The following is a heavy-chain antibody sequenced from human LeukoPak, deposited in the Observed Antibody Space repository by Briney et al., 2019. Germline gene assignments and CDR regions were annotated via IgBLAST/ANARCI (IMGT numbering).Heavy chain of an antibody. Sequence: GGSLRLSCAASGFTFSSYGMHWVRQAPGKGPEWVAVIWYDGSNKYYADSAKGRFTISRDNSKNTLYLQMNSLRAEDTAVYYCARAPRVYGSGSPYYYYYGMDVWGQGTTVTVSS. D-gene: IGHD3-10*01. CDR1: GFTFSSYG. CDR2: IWYDGSNK. J-gene: IGHJ6*02. V-gene: IGHV3-33*01. CDR3: ARAPRVYGSGSPYYYYYGMDV.